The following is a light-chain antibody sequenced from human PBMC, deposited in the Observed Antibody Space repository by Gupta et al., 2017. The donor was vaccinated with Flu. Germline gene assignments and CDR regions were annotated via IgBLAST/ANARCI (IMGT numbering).Light chain of an antibody. V-gene: IGKV1-33*01. J-gene: IGKJ4*01. CDR3: QRHRYHPLT. Sequence: DIQMTQSPPSLSASVGDRVTITCQASQDIGESLNWYQQKPGKAPKVMVYDATTLETGVPSRFSGSGSGTDFTFTIAELQPEDVATYFCQRHRYHPLTFGGGTKVESK. CDR2: DAT. CDR1: QDIGES.